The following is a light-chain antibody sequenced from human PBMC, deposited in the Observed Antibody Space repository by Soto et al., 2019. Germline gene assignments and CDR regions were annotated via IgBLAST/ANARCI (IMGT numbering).Light chain of an antibody. J-gene: IGKJ4*01. CDR3: KDHYTCPLS. Sequence: DIQMTQSPSSLSASVGDRVTITCRASQGIRNDLSWYQQKPGKAPKRLIYTASSLHSGVPSRFGGSGSWTESTSAISSPLPEDFVTYYCKDHYTCPLSFGGGTRVESK. V-gene: IGKV1-17*01. CDR2: TAS. CDR1: QGIRND.